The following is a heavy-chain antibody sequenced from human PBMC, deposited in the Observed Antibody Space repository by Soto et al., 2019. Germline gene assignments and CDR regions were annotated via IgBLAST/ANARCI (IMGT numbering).Heavy chain of an antibody. V-gene: IGHV4-59*12. CDR2: IYYSGST. CDR1: GGSISSYY. Sequence: SETLSLTCTVSGGSISSYYWSWIRQPPGKGLEWIGYIYYSGSTNYNPSLKGRFTVSRDNVKNSLYLQMNSLRAEDTAMYYCTTDRGYLTFDYWGPGTLVTVSS. CDR3: TTDRGYLTFDY. D-gene: IGHD3-22*01. J-gene: IGHJ4*02.